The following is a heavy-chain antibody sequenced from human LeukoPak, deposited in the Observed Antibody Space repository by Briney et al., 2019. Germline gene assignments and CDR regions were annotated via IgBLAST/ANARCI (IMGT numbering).Heavy chain of an antibody. J-gene: IGHJ5*02. CDR2: INPSGGST. V-gene: IGHV1-46*01. CDR1: GYTFTSYY. D-gene: IGHD3-10*01. Sequence: ASVKVSCKASGYTFTSYYMHWVRQAPGQGLEWMGIINPSGGSTSYAQKFQGRVTMTRGTSTSTVYMELSSLRSEDTAVYYCAREGVTMVRGVSSNWFDPWGQGTLVTVSS. CDR3: AREGVTMVRGVSSNWFDP.